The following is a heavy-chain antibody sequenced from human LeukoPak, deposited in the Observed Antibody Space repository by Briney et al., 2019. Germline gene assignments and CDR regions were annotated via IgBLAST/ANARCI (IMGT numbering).Heavy chain of an antibody. J-gene: IGHJ4*02. CDR2: ISTSSSYI. CDR3: TRDQPSSGWGFDS. V-gene: IGHV3-21*06. CDR1: GFTFSSYC. Sequence: GGSLRLSCAASGFTFSSYCMNWVRQAPGKGLEWVSFISTSSSYIHYADSIKGRFTISRDNTKDLLYLQMTSLRADDTALYYCTRDQPSSGWGFDSWGRGTLVIVSS. D-gene: IGHD6-19*01.